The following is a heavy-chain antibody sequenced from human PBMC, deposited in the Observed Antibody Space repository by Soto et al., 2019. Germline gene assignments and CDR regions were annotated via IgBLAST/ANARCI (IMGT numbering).Heavy chain of an antibody. Sequence: SVKVSCKAPGETFRRDVISWERQAPGQGLEWLGGITPMSGTTDYAQKFQGRVTISADKSTGTAYFELSSLTFDDTGAYHSPRAASTAARIGFFHNLGPGSLVTVSS. CDR1: GETFRRDV. D-gene: IGHD1-26*01. CDR3: PRAASTAARIGFFHN. CDR2: ITPMSGTT. V-gene: IGHV1-69*06. J-gene: IGHJ1*01.